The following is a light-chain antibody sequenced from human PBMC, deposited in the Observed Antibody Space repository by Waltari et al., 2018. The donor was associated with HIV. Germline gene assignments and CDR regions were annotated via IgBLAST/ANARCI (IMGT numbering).Light chain of an antibody. J-gene: IGKJ1*01. CDR1: QSVSSN. CDR2: GAS. V-gene: IGKV3-15*01. Sequence: EIVMTQSPATLSVSPGEKVTLSCRASQSVSSNLAWYQQKPGQAPGLLIYGASTRAGREFTLSISSLQSEDFAVYYCQQYHNWPRTFGQGTKVEI. CDR3: QQYHNWPRT.